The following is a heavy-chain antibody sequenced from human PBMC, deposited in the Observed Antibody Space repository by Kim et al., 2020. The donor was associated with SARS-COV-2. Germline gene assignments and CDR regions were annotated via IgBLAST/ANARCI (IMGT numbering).Heavy chain of an antibody. Sequence: GGSLRLSCAASGFTFSSFGMSWVRQAPGKGLDWVSVIGGGGRNTFYTDSVKGRFTISRDNSKKMLYLQMNSLTAEDTAVYYCAKYPSARGVITSFDSWGLGTLVTVSS. D-gene: IGHD3-10*01. CDR3: AKYPSARGVITSFDS. CDR2: IGGGGRNT. CDR1: GFTFSSFG. V-gene: IGHV3-23*01. J-gene: IGHJ4*02.